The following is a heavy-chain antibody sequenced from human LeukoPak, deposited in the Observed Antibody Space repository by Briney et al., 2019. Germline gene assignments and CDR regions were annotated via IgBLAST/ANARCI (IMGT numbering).Heavy chain of an antibody. J-gene: IGHJ4*02. CDR2: IYTSGST. CDR1: GGSISSGSYY. Sequence: PSETLSLTCTVSGGSISSGSYYWSWIRQPAGKGLEWIGRIYTSGSTNYNPSLKSRVTISVDTSKNQFPLKLSSVTAADTAVYYCARMSSNYQPLFRYWGQGTLVTVSS. D-gene: IGHD4-11*01. V-gene: IGHV4-61*02. CDR3: ARMSSNYQPLFRY.